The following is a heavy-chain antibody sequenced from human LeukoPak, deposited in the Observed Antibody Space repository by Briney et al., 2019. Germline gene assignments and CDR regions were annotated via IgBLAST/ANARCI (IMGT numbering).Heavy chain of an antibody. CDR2: FYNSGRS. J-gene: IGHJ4*02. CDR3: TRGAGWLIDY. Sequence: KPSETLSLTCTVSDDSISDYYRGWIRQPPGKGLEWIGYFYNSGRSTYNPSLKSRVTISADTSKNHFSLKLSSVTTADTAVYYCTRGAGWLIDYWGQGILVTVSS. D-gene: IGHD3-16*01. CDR1: DDSISDYY. V-gene: IGHV4-59*01.